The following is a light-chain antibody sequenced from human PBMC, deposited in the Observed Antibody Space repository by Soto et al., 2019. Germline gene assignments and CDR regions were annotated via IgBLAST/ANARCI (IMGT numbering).Light chain of an antibody. CDR2: LGS. CDR3: MQSLQTPWT. J-gene: IGKJ1*01. V-gene: IGKV2-28*01. CDR1: QSLLYSNGYNY. Sequence: DIVMTQSPLSLPVTPGEPASISCRSSQSLLYSNGYNYLDWYLQKPGQSPQLLIYLGSNRASGVPDRFSGNGSGTDFTLKISSVEAEDVGVYYCMQSLQTPWTFGQGTKVEIK.